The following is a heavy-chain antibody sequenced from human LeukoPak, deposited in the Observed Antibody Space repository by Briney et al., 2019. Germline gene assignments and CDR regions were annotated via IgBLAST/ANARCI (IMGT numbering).Heavy chain of an antibody. D-gene: IGHD3-10*01. V-gene: IGHV3-23*01. Sequence: GGSLRLSCAASGFTFSSYAVSWVGQAPGKGLEWVSTISGSGGSTYYADSVKGRFTISRDNSKNTLYLQMNSLRAEDTAVYYCAKDRLLWFGELPIYFDYWGQGTLVTVSS. CDR3: AKDRLLWFGELPIYFDY. CDR2: ISGSGGST. CDR1: GFTFSSYA. J-gene: IGHJ4*02.